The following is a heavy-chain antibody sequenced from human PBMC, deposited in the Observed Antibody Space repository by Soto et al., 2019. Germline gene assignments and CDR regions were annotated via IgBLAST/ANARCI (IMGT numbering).Heavy chain of an antibody. CDR3: HPQSGVDV. CDR2: ISGDGNT. CDR1: GILFTNYA. V-gene: IGHV3-30*03. Sequence: GGSLRLSCAASGILFTNYAMHWVRQAPGKGLEWVAVISGDGNTYYADSVKGRFTISREISKSMLYLQMSRLRTEDTAVYYCHPQSGVDVWGQGITVTLFS. J-gene: IGHJ6*02.